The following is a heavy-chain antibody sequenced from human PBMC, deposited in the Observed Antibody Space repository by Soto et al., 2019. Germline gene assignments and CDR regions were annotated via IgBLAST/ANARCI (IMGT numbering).Heavy chain of an antibody. Sequence: SETLSLTCTFSVVSISSGDYYCSWIRQPPRKGLEWIGYIYYSGSTYYNPSLKSRVTISVDTSKNQFSLKLSSVTAADTAVYYCARILGGSHLDYSYYGMDVWGEGTTDTVSS. CDR1: VVSISSGDYY. J-gene: IGHJ6*04. CDR3: ARILGGSHLDYSYYGMDV. V-gene: IGHV4-30-4*01. CDR2: IYYSGST. D-gene: IGHD2-8*02.